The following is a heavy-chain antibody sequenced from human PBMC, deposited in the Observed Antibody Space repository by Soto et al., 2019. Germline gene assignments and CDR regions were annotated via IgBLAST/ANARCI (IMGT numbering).Heavy chain of an antibody. V-gene: IGHV4-61*08. CDR1: GASVKTGGYY. CDR3: AIPKPGGYCSGGSCYQTGAFDI. CDR2: IYYIATT. D-gene: IGHD2-15*01. Sequence: TSETLSLTCTVSGASVKTGGYYWTWIRQFQGKGLEWIGYIYYIATTNYNPSLKSRITISVDTSKNQFSLRLSSVTAADTAVYYCAIPKPGGYCSGGSCYQTGAFDIWGQGTMVTVSS. J-gene: IGHJ3*02.